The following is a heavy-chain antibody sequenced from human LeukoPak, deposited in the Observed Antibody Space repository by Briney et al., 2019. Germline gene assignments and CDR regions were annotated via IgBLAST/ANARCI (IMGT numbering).Heavy chain of an antibody. D-gene: IGHD3-22*01. J-gene: IGHJ4*02. CDR1: GYTFTGYY. V-gene: IGHV1-2*04. Sequence: ASVKVSCKASGYTFTGYYMYWVRQAPGQGLEWMGWINPNSGGTNYAQKFQGWVTMTRDTSISTAYMELSRLRSDDTAVYYCARDRRPYYYDSSGYYYEYWGQGTLVTVSS. CDR2: INPNSGGT. CDR3: ARDRRPYYYDSSGYYYEY.